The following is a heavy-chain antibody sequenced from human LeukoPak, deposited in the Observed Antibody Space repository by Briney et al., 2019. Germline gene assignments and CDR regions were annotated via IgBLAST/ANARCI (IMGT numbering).Heavy chain of an antibody. CDR1: GGSISSSSYY. CDR2: IYYSGST. V-gene: IGHV4-39*01. J-gene: IGHJ4*02. D-gene: IGHD2-2*03. CDR3: ARHGYCSSTSCRPPLWDY. Sequence: SETLSLTCTVSGGSISSSSYYWGWIRQPPGKGLEWIGSIYYSGSTYYNPSLKSRVTISVDTSKNQFSLKLSSMTAADTAVYYCARHGYCSSTSCRPPLWDYWGQGTLVTVSS.